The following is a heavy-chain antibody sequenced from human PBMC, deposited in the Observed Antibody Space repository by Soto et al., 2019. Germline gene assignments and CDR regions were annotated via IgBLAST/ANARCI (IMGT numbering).Heavy chain of an antibody. Sequence: QITLKESGPTLVKPTQTLTLTCTFSGFSLSTSGVGVGWIRQPPGKALEWLALIYWDDDKRYSPSLKSRLTITKDTSKNRVVLTRTNMDPVDTATYYCAHRKCGGDCSNWYFDLWGRGTLVTVSS. J-gene: IGHJ2*01. CDR1: GFSLSTSGVG. V-gene: IGHV2-5*02. CDR2: IYWDDDK. D-gene: IGHD2-21*02. CDR3: AHRKCGGDCSNWYFDL.